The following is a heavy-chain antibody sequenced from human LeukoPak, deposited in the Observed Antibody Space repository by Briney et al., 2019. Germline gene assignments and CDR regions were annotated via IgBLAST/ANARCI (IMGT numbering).Heavy chain of an antibody. V-gene: IGHV1-24*01. J-gene: IGHJ5*01. Sequence: ASVRVSCKVSGYSHSELSTHWVRQAPGQGLEWMGGFDPGDDETIYAQKFQRRVTMTEDTSTDTAYLELSSLRSEDTAVYFCATEKDLLLDSWGQGTPVTVSS. CDR3: ATEKDLLLDS. CDR2: FDPGDDET. D-gene: IGHD1-26*01. CDR1: GYSHSELS.